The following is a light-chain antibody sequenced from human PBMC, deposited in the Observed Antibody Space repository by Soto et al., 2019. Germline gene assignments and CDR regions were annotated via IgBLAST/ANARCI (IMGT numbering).Light chain of an antibody. V-gene: IGLV2-11*01. CDR3: CSYAGRYTYV. J-gene: IGLJ1*01. CDR1: SSDVGGYNY. Sequence: QSALTEPRSVSVSPGQSVTVSCTGASSDVGGYNYVSWYQQHPGKAPKLMIYDVSKRPSGVPDRFSGSKSGNTASLTISGLQTEDEADYYCCSYAGRYTYVFGTGTRSPS. CDR2: DVS.